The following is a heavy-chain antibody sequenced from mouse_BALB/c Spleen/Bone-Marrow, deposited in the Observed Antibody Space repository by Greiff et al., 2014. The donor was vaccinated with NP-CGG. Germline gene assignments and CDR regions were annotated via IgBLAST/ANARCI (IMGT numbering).Heavy chain of an antibody. Sequence: VNVVESGAELMKPGASVKISCKATGYTFSSYWIEWVKQRPGHGLEWIGEILPGSGNTNYNENFKGKATFTADTSSNTAYMQLSSLTSEDSAVYYCARRLLYYFDYWGQGTTLTVSS. V-gene: IGHV1-9*01. D-gene: IGHD1-2*01. CDR3: ARRLLYYFDY. CDR1: GYTFSSYW. CDR2: ILPGSGNT. J-gene: IGHJ2*01.